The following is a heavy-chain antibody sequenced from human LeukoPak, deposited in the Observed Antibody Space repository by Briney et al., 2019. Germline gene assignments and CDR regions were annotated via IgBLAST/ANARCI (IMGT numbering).Heavy chain of an antibody. CDR1: GYTFTGYY. Sequence: EASVKVSFKASGYTFTGYYMHWARQAPGQGLEWMGWINPNSGGTNYAQKFQGRVTMTRDTSISTAYMELSRLRSDDTAVYYCATDSSGWRTDAFDIWGQGTMVTVSS. CDR3: ATDSSGWRTDAFDI. D-gene: IGHD6-19*01. CDR2: INPNSGGT. V-gene: IGHV1-2*02. J-gene: IGHJ3*02.